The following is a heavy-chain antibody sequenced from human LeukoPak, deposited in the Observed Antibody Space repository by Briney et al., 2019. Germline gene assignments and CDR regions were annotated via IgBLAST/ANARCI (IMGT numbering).Heavy chain of an antibody. CDR3: ARGDSSSWPDY. CDR1: GGSVSSYY. Sequence: SETLSLTCTVSGGSVSSYYWSWIRQPPGEGLEWIGYIYYSGSTNYNPSLKSRVTISVDTSKNQFSLKLSSVTAADTAVYYCARGDSSSWPDYWGQGTLVTVSS. D-gene: IGHD6-13*01. J-gene: IGHJ4*02. CDR2: IYYSGST. V-gene: IGHV4-59*02.